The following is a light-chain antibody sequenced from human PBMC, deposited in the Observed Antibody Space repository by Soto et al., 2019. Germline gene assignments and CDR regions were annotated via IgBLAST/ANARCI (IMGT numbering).Light chain of an antibody. J-gene: IGKJ1*01. CDR2: AAS. CDR3: QQSYSTPKT. CDR1: QGIKND. V-gene: IGKV1-6*01. Sequence: AIQMTQSPSSLSASVGDRVTITCRASQGIKNDLGWYQQKPGKAPKLLIYAASSLQSGVPSRFSGSGSGTDFTLTINSLQPEDFATYYCQQSYSTPKTFGQGTKVDIK.